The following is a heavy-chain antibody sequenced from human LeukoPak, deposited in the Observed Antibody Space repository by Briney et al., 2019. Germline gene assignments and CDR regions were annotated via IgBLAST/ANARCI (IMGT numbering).Heavy chain of an antibody. CDR3: ASSPLSYYGSGSYYNVVDY. J-gene: IGHJ4*02. D-gene: IGHD3-10*01. Sequence: ASVKVSCKASGGTFSSYAIGWVRQAPGQGLEWMGGIIPIFGTANYAQKFQGRVTITTDESTSTAYMELSSLRSEDTAVYYCASSPLSYYGSGSYYNVVDYWGQGTLVTVSS. CDR1: GGTFSSYA. V-gene: IGHV1-69*05. CDR2: IIPIFGTA.